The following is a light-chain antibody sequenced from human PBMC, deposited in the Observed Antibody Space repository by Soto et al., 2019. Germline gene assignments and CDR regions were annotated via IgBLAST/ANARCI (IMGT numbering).Light chain of an antibody. CDR1: ISDVGVYNY. CDR2: EVN. CDR3: SSYAGSSNV. Sequence: QSALTHPPSASRSPGQSFAISFTGTISDVGVYNYFSWYQQHPGKAKKLMIYEVNKRPSGFRDRFSGSKSGNTDSLNVSFLQAEDEADYYCSSYAGSSNVFGTGTKVTV. J-gene: IGLJ1*01. V-gene: IGLV2-8*01.